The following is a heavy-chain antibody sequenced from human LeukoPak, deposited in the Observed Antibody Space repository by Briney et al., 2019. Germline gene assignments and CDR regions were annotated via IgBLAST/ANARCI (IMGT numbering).Heavy chain of an antibody. CDR2: INSSNSHI. CDR1: GFPYSGYS. V-gene: IGHV3-21*01. CDR3: AGDPSWDDLQSYQYYFDY. Sequence: GGSLRLSCGASGFPYSGYSMIWVPQAPGKGVEGVSYINSSNSHIHYADSVGGRFPIPRDSAKNSLYLKEQRLSPEDTAVYYCAGDPSWDDLQSYQYYFDYWGQGTLVTVSS. D-gene: IGHD1-1*01. J-gene: IGHJ4*02.